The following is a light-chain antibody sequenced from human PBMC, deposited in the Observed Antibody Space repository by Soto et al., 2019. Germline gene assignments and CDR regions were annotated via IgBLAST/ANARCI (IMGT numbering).Light chain of an antibody. CDR3: QQYYSFPP. Sequence: AIRMTQSPSSLSASTGDRVTITCRASQGISSYLAWYQQKPGKAPKLPIYAASTLQSGVPSRFSGSGSGTDFTFTISSLQPEDIATYYCQQYYSFPPFGQGTKVDIK. V-gene: IGKV1-8*01. CDR1: QGISSY. CDR2: AAS. J-gene: IGKJ1*01.